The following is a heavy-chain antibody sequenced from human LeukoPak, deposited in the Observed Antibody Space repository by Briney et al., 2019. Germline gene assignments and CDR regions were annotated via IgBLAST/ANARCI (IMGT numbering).Heavy chain of an antibody. J-gene: IGHJ6*02. CDR2: SGST. D-gene: IGHD3-10*01. Sequence: SETLSLTCTVSGGSFSDYYWTWIRQSPGKGLEWIGSSGSTNYNPSLKSRVTISVDTSKRHFSLTLSSVTEADTAVYYCARTRRHYYGSGKNLTPWPAGLDVWGQGTTVFVS. V-gene: IGHV4-59*01. CDR3: ARTRRHYYGSGKNLTPWPAGLDV. CDR1: GGSFSDYY.